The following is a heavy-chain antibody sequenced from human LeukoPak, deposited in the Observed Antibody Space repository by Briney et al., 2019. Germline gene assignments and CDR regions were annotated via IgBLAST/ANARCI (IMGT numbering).Heavy chain of an antibody. CDR1: GGSISSGGYY. CDR2: IYYSGST. J-gene: IGHJ5*02. CDR3: ATETSYSSSSGWFDP. Sequence: PSETLSLTCTVSGGSISSGGYYWGWIRQHPGKGLEWIGYIYYSGSTYYNPSLKSRVTISVDTSKNQFSLKLSSVTAADTAVYYCATETSYSSSSGWFDPWGQGTLVTVSS. D-gene: IGHD6-6*01. V-gene: IGHV4-31*03.